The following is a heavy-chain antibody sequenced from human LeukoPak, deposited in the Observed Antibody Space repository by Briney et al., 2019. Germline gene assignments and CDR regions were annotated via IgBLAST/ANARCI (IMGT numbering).Heavy chain of an antibody. CDR2: ISAYNGNT. V-gene: IGHV1-18*01. CDR3: ARGTSAGYGYNWFDP. Sequence: ASVKVSCKASGYTFTSFGITWVRQAPGQGLEWMGWISAYNGNTNYAQKFQGRVTMTRNTSISTAYMEPSSLRSEDTAVYYCARGTSAGYGYNWFDPWGQGTLVTVSS. CDR1: GYTFTSFG. D-gene: IGHD6-25*01. J-gene: IGHJ5*02.